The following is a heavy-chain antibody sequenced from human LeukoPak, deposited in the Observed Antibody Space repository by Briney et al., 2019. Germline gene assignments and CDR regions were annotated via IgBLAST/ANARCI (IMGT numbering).Heavy chain of an antibody. CDR2: IYSSGTT. J-gene: IGHJ4*02. V-gene: IGHV4-4*07. CDR3: ARGRDGYNFLNRGEYYYFDY. Sequence: SETLSLTCSVSGGSISSYYWSWIRQPAGKGLEWIGRIYSSGTTNYNPSLKSRVTMSVDTSKNQFSLKLSSVTAADTAVYYCARGRDGYNFLNRGEYYYFDYWGQGTLVTVSS. D-gene: IGHD5-24*01. CDR1: GGSISSYY.